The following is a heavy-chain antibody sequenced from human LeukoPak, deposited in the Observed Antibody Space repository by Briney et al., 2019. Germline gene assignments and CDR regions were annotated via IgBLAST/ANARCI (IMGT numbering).Heavy chain of an antibody. CDR2: INHSGST. D-gene: IGHD2-2*02. J-gene: IGHJ4*02. Sequence: SETLSLTCAVYGGSFSGYYWSSIRQPPGKGLEWIGEINHSGSTNYNPSLKSRVTISVDTSKNQFSLKLSSVTAADTAVYYCARGVRTHIVVVPAAIPVWNYWGQGTLVTVSS. V-gene: IGHV4-34*01. CDR3: ARGVRTHIVVVPAAIPVWNY. CDR1: GGSFSGYY.